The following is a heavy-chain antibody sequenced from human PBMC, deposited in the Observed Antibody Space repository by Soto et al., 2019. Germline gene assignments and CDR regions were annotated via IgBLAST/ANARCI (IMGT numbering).Heavy chain of an antibody. D-gene: IGHD6-13*01. V-gene: IGHV3-21*02. J-gene: IGHJ6*02. CDR3: ARVNSSIEYSHGMDV. CDR2: ISGGGTYR. CDR1: GLTFSHYS. Sequence: EVQLVESGGGLVKPGGSLRLSCAASGLTFSHYSMNWVRQAPGKGLEWVSSISGGGTYRYYAESVKGRFTISRDNAKNALDLPMNSLRAEDTAVYYCARVNSSIEYSHGMDVWGQGTTVTVSS.